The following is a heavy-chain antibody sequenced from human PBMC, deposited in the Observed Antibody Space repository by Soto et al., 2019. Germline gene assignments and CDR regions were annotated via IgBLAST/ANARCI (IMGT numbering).Heavy chain of an antibody. Sequence: SVKVSCKASGGTFSSYAISWVRQAPGQGREWMGGINPIFGTPHYAQKYQGRVTITADTFTNTAYMELTRLTSDDTAVYFCAREGRHFDYWGQGXLVTVSS. J-gene: IGHJ4*02. CDR1: GGTFSSYA. V-gene: IGHV1-69*06. CDR3: AREGRHFDY. CDR2: INPIFGTP.